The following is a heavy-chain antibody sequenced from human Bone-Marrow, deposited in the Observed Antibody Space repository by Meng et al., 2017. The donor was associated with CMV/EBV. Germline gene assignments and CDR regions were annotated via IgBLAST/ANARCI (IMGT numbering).Heavy chain of an antibody. Sequence: GESLKISCAASGFNFRTSWIHWVRQAPGKGLVWVSRINSDGSSISYADFVKGRFTISRDNARNTVFLQLNRVTADDTALYYCARDDFTTSSYDLWGQGTLVTVSS. CDR2: INSDGSSI. D-gene: IGHD3-16*01. V-gene: IGHV3-74*01. CDR3: ARDDFTTSSYDL. CDR1: GFNFRTSW. J-gene: IGHJ4*02.